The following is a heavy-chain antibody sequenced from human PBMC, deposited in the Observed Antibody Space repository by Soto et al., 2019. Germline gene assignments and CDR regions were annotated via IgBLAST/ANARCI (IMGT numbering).Heavy chain of an antibody. Sequence: GGSLRLSCAASGFTFSSYAISWVRQAPGKGLEWVSTISGSGGNSYYADSVKGRFTISRDNSENTLYLQMNSLRAEDTAVYYCAYSSTPFDYWGQGTLVTVSS. CDR1: GFTFSSYA. CDR3: AYSSTPFDY. D-gene: IGHD6-13*01. CDR2: ISGSGGNS. J-gene: IGHJ4*02. V-gene: IGHV3-23*01.